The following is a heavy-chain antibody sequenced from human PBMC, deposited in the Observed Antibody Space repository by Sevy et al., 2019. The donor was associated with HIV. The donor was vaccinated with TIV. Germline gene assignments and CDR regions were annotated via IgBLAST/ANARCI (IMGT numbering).Heavy chain of an antibody. CDR2: LDNSGDNT. D-gene: IGHD3-3*01. CDR3: ARVAYYDFWSGYTNFDY. V-gene: IGHV3-23*01. J-gene: IGHJ4*02. Sequence: GGSLRLSCAASGFTFDNYAMTWVRQTPGKGLEWVSTLDNSGDNTYNADSVKGRFTISRDNSKNTLYLQLNSLRADDTAVYFCARVAYYDFWSGYTNFDYWGQGTLVTVSS. CDR1: GFTFDNYA.